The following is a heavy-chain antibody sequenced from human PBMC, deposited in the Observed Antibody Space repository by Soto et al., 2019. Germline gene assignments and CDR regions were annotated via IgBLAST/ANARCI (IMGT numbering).Heavy chain of an antibody. Sequence: PSETLSLTCAVYGGSFSGYYWSWIRQPPGKGLEWIGEINHSGSTNYNPSLKSRVTISVDTSKNQFSLKLSSVTAADTAVYYCARAPPRFCSGGSRSPGGAYGGRGTLAPVSA. CDR1: GGSFSGYY. D-gene: IGHD2-15*01. CDR3: ARAPPRFCSGGSRSPGGAY. CDR2: INHSGST. V-gene: IGHV4-34*01. J-gene: IGHJ4*02.